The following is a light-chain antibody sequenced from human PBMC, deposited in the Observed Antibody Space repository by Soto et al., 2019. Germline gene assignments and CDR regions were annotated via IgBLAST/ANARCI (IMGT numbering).Light chain of an antibody. V-gene: IGKV1-5*03. Sequence: DIQMTQSPSTLSGSVGDRVTITSRASQTISSWLAWYPQTPGKAPKVXIYKASTLTSGVPSRFSGSGAGTECTRPISSLQPDDVATYYCQHYNSYSEAFGQGTKVDIK. CDR1: QTISSW. CDR3: QHYNSYSEA. J-gene: IGKJ1*01. CDR2: KAS.